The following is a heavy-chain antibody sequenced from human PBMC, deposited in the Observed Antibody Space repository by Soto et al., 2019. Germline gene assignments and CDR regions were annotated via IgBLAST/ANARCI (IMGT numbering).Heavy chain of an antibody. CDR1: GFTFSGRY. D-gene: IGHD3-16*01. CDR3: TIEGAYPGPDFDY. V-gene: IGHV3-72*01. CDR2: TKNKANSYTT. J-gene: IGHJ4*02. Sequence: GSLRLSCAASGFTFSGRYMDWVRQAPGKGLEWVGRTKNKANSYTTEYAASVKGRFTISRDYSRDSVYLQMNSLKTDDTAVYYCTIEGAYPGPDFDYWGQGTLVTVSS.